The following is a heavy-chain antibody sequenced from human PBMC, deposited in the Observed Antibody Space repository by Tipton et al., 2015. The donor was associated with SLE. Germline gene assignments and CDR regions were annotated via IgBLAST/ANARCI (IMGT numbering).Heavy chain of an antibody. D-gene: IGHD3-3*01. V-gene: IGHV4-39*07. CDR1: GGSVSSGSYY. CDR2: INHSGST. Sequence: TLSLTCTVSGGSVSSGSYYWSWIRQPPGKGLEWIGEINHSGSTNYNPSLKSRVTISVDTSKNQFSLKLSSVTAADTAVYYCARGGPHYDFWSGSRGYFDYWGQGTLVTVSS. CDR3: ARGGPHYDFWSGSRGYFDY. J-gene: IGHJ4*02.